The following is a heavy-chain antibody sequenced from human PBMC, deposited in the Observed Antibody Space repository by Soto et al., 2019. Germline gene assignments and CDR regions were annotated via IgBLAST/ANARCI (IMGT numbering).Heavy chain of an antibody. D-gene: IGHD3-10*01. CDR3: ARRLSGSYYFPPRHYYYYYMDV. V-gene: IGHV4-39*07. CDR1: GGSIISSSYY. J-gene: IGHJ6*03. Sequence: PSETLSLTCTVSGGSIISSSYYWVWIRQPPGKGLEWIGSIYYSGSTNYNPSLKSRVTISVDTSKNQFSLKLSSVTAADTAVYYCARRLSGSYYFPPRHYYYYYMDVWGKGTTVTVSS. CDR2: IYYSGST.